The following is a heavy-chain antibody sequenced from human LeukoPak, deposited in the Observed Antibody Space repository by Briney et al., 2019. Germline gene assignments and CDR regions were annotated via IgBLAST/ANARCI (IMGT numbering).Heavy chain of an antibody. V-gene: IGHV3-66*01. D-gene: IGHD3-22*01. J-gene: IGHJ4*02. CDR3: TRAFMTVVSEY. CDR2: IYAGGTT. Sequence: PGGSLRLSCAASGFTVSSNYMGWVRQAPGKGLEWVSVIYAGGTTYYADSVKGRFTISRDNSKNTLYLQMNSLRAEDTAVYYCTRAFMTVVSEYWGQGTLVTVSS. CDR1: GFTVSSNY.